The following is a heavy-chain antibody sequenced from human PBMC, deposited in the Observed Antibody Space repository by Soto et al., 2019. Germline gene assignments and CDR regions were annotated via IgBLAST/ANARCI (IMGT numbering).Heavy chain of an antibody. V-gene: IGHV1-18*04. CDR1: GYTFTSYG. Sequence: QVPLVQSGAEVKKPGASVKVSCKASGYTFTSYGISWVRQAPGQGLEWMGWISAYNGNTNYAQKLQGRVTMTTDTPTGTASMELRSLRSYDTAGYYCARGHEYYDFWSGYMLGYWGQGTLVTVSS. CDR2: ISAYNGNT. J-gene: IGHJ4*02. CDR3: ARGHEYYDFWSGYMLGY. D-gene: IGHD3-3*01.